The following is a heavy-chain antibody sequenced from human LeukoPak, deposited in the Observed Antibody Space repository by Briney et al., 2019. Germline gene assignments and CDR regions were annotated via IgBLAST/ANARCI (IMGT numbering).Heavy chain of an antibody. CDR2: IISDGSIT. CDR1: GFTFNRDW. J-gene: IGHJ3*02. CDR3: AREDVDITVATSGAFDI. D-gene: IGHD6-19*01. Sequence: GGSLRLSCAASGFTFNRDWMHWVRQARRKGLVWVSRIISDGSITSYADSVKGRFTISRDNAKNTVYLQMNSLRAEDTAVYYCAREDVDITVATSGAFDIWGQGTMVTVSS. V-gene: IGHV3-74*01.